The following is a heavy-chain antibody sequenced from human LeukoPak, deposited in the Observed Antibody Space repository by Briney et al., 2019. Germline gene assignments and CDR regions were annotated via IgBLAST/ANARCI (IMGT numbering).Heavy chain of an antibody. CDR1: GGSISSYY. D-gene: IGHD2-2*01. CDR3: ARSGTSYGDYVDY. J-gene: IGHJ4*02. V-gene: IGHV4-59*01. CDR2: IYYSGST. Sequence: SETLSLTCTVSGGSISSYYWSWIRQPPGKGLEWIGYIYYSGSTNYNPSLKSRVTISVDTPKNQFSLKLSSVTAADTAVYYCARSGTSYGDYVDYWGQGTLVTVSS.